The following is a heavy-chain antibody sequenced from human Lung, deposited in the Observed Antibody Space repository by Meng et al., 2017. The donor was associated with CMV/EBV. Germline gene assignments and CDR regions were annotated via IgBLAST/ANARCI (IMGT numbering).Heavy chain of an antibody. Sequence: SCAASGFTISSYAMHGVRQAPGKGLEWVAVISYYGNNKYYADSVKSRFTISRDNSKNTLYLQMNSLRAEDTAVYYCAREGYSSSYGYWGQGTLVTVSS. CDR2: ISYYGNNK. V-gene: IGHV3-30*04. J-gene: IGHJ4*02. D-gene: IGHD6-6*01. CDR1: GFTISSYA. CDR3: AREGYSSSYGY.